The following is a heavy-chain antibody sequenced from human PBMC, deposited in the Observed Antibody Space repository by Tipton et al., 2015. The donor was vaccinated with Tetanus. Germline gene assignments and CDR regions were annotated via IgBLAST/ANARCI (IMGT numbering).Heavy chain of an antibody. J-gene: IGHJ6*02. Sequence: QLVQSGPEVKKPGESLRISCKASGYEFISYWIAWVRQMPGKGLEWMGVIYPADSDIRNSPSFQGQVTMSVDKSTSTAYLQWRSLKASDSAMYYCARHSGGSEIGYYDDMDVWCQGTTVTVSS. D-gene: IGHD3-10*01. CDR1: GYEFISYW. CDR3: ARHSGGSEIGYYDDMDV. CDR2: IYPADSDI. V-gene: IGHV5-51*01.